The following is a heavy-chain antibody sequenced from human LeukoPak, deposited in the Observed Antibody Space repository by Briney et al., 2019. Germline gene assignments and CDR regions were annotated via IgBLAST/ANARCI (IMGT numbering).Heavy chain of an antibody. CDR1: GGSISSSSYY. D-gene: IGHD3-22*01. V-gene: IGHV4-39*07. J-gene: IGHJ5*02. CDR2: IYYSGST. CDR3: ASEVRAYHYDSRRSWFDP. Sequence: SETLSLTCTVSGGSISSSSYYWGWIRQPPGKGLEWIGSIYYSGSTYYNPSLKSRVTISVDTSKNQFSLKLSSVTAADTAVYYCASEVRAYHYDSRRSWFDPWGQGTLVTVSS.